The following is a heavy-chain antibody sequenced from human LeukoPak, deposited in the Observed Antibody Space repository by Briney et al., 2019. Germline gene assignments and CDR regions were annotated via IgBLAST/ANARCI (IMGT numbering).Heavy chain of an antibody. V-gene: IGHV4-31*03. D-gene: IGHD3-10*01. Sequence: SETLSLTCTDSGGSVNSGAYYWSWIRQFPGKGLQWIGQIFFTGRTDYNPSLKSRLSISIDTSRDQFYLELSSVSAADTATYYCARDRASGMDYWGQGILVTVSS. CDR1: GGSVNSGAYY. CDR3: ARDRASGMDY. CDR2: IFFTGRT. J-gene: IGHJ4*02.